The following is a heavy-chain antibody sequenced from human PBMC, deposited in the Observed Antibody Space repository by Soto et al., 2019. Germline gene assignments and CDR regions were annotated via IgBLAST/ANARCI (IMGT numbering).Heavy chain of an antibody. J-gene: IGHJ6*02. V-gene: IGHV3-7*05. CDR2: MNQNGSEK. CDR3: ASYRVSYAMDV. Sequence: EVQLVESGGGLVQPGGSLRLSCTVSGFTFGNYWMTWVRQAPGKGLEWVANMNQNGSEKYYVDSVKGRFAISRDNAKNSLYLQMNSLSAEDTAVYYCASYRVSYAMDVWGHGTTVTVSS. CDR1: GFTFGNYW.